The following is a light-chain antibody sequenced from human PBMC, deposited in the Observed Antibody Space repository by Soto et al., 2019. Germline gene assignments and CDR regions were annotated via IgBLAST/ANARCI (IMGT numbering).Light chain of an antibody. CDR2: VAF. J-gene: IGKJ5*01. CDR3: QQSFRSPIT. V-gene: IGKV1-39*01. CDR1: QSIALS. Sequence: DIQMTQSPSSLSASVGDTVTMTCRASQSIALSVNWYQQKPGKAPKLLIYVAFTLESGVPSRFSGSGSGTEFTHTIRSLQPEDFATYYCQQSFRSPITFGQGTRLEIK.